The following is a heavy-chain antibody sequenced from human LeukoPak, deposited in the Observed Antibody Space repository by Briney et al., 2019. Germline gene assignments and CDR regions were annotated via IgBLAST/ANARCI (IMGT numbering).Heavy chain of an antibody. CDR2: ISSSSSTI. CDR1: GFTFSSYS. V-gene: IGHV3-48*01. CDR3: AKDVGALAYYFDY. D-gene: IGHD1-26*01. J-gene: IGHJ4*02. Sequence: GGSLRLSCAASGFTFSSYSMNWVRQAPGKGLEWVSYISSSSSTIYYADSVKGRFTISRDNAKNSLYLQMNSLRAEDTAVYYCAKDVGALAYYFDYWGQGTLVTVSS.